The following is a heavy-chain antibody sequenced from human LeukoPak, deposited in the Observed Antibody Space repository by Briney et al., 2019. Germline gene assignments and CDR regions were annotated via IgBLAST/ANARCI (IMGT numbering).Heavy chain of an antibody. Sequence: SETLSLTCAVYGGSFSGYYWSWIRQPPGKGLEWIGEINHSGSTNYNPSLKSRVTISVDTSKNQFSLKLSSVTAADTAVYYCARARGAVAGYFDFWGQGTLVTVSS. CDR2: INHSGST. D-gene: IGHD6-19*01. V-gene: IGHV4-34*01. CDR1: GGSFSGYY. J-gene: IGHJ4*02. CDR3: ARARGAVAGYFDF.